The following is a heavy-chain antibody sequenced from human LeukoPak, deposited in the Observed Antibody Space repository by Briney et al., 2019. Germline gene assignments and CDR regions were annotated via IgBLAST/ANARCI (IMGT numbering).Heavy chain of an antibody. Sequence: AGGSLRLSCAASGFTFSSYWMNWVRQAPGKGLEWVSSISGSRSYIYYTDSVKGRFTISRDNAKNSLYLQMNSLRAEDTALYYCARDKGRSIAAAGYWGQGTLVTVSS. CDR2: ISGSRSYI. D-gene: IGHD6-13*01. V-gene: IGHV3-21*04. CDR1: GFTFSSYW. J-gene: IGHJ4*02. CDR3: ARDKGRSIAAAGY.